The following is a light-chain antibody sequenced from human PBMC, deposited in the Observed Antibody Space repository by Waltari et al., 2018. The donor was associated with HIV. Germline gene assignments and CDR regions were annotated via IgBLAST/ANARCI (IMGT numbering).Light chain of an antibody. J-gene: IGKJ1*01. CDR2: QVS. Sequence: AELTPSPLPLHVPLGQPAPLCCRSSQSLVSSFSDENTYLNWFHQRPGQSPRRLIYQVSKRDSGVPDRISATGSGTDFTLRISRVEAEDVGVYYCMQGTYWPLTFGQGTKVEIK. CDR3: MQGTYWPLT. CDR1: QSLVSSFSDENTY. V-gene: IGKV2-30*01.